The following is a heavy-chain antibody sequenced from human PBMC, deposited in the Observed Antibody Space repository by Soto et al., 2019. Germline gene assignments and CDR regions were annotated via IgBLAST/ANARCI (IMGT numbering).Heavy chain of an antibody. J-gene: IGHJ5*02. D-gene: IGHD6-13*01. CDR1: GYSFTSYW. Sequence: EVQLVQSGAEVKKPGESLRISCKGSGYSFTSYWISWVRQMPGKGLEWMGRIDPSDSYTNYSPSFQGHVTISADKSISTAYLQWSSLKASDTAMYYGARSPLVGSSSRNWFDPWGQGTLVTVSS. CDR2: IDPSDSYT. V-gene: IGHV5-10-1*03. CDR3: ARSPLVGSSSRNWFDP.